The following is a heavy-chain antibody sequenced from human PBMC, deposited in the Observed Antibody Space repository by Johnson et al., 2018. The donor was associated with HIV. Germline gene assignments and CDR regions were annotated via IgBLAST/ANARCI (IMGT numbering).Heavy chain of an antibody. J-gene: IGHJ3*02. CDR3: ARSQTMIVDGADAFDI. CDR2: VYSGGNT. D-gene: IGHD3-22*01. V-gene: IGHV3-66*01. CDR1: GFTVSSNY. Sequence: EVHLVESGGGVVQPGGSLRLSCAASGFTVSSNYMSWVRQAPGKGLEWVSIVYSGGNTYYTDSVKGRFTISRDNSKNTLYLQMNSLRAEDTAVYYCARSQTMIVDGADAFDIWGQGTMVTVSS.